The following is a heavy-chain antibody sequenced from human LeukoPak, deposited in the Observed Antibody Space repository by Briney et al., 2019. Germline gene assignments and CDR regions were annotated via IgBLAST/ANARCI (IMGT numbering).Heavy chain of an antibody. CDR1: GGSISGYY. D-gene: IGHD4-23*01. CDR2: VYYSGST. CDR3: AREWGWELDY. V-gene: IGHV4-59*01. J-gene: IGHJ4*02. Sequence: SETLSLTCTVSGGSISGYYWSWIRQPPGKGLEWIGYVYYSGSTNYNPSLKSRVTISVDTSKNQFSLKLSSVTAADTAVYYCAREWGWELDYWGQGTLVTVSS.